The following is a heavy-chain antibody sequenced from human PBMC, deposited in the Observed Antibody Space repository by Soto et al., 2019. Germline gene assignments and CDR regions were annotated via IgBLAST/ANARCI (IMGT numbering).Heavy chain of an antibody. Sequence: SETLSLTCNVSGGSVNSDNYYWTWVRQPPGKGLEWIGNIHNSGTTNYNPSLQNRVTISIDTSKNQYSLKLTSVTAADAALYYCARNIRGFSRALDYWGRGTPVTVSS. CDR1: GGSVNSDNYY. CDR3: ARNIRGFSRALDY. V-gene: IGHV4-61*01. D-gene: IGHD5-18*01. J-gene: IGHJ4*02. CDR2: IHNSGTT.